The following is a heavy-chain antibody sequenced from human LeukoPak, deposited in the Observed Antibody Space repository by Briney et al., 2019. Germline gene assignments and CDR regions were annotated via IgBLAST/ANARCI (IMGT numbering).Heavy chain of an antibody. V-gene: IGHV3-53*01. CDR1: GFTVSSNY. J-gene: IGHJ4*02. D-gene: IGHD5-18*01. CDR2: IYSGGST. CDR3: ARGRDSSVKGYFDY. Sequence: PGGSLRLSCAASGFTVSSNYMSWVRQAPGKGLDWVSVIYSGGSTYYADSVKGRFTISRDNSKNTLYLQMNSLRAEDTAVYYCARGRDSSVKGYFDYWGQGTLVTVSS.